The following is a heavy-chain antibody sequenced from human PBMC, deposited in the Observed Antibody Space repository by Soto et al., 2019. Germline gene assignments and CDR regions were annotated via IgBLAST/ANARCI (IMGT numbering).Heavy chain of an antibody. D-gene: IGHD1-26*01. Sequence: QVQLVQSGAELKKPGSSVNVSCAASGGTFKTYTINWVRQAPGQGLEWIGQIIPMYDSANYAQRFQGRVIISEDKSTNIAYMELSGLRSEDTALYYCATWRTYSGSYCFDYWGQGTLVSVSS. CDR2: IIPMYDSA. CDR1: GGTFKTYT. J-gene: IGHJ4*02. CDR3: ATWRTYSGSYCFDY. V-gene: IGHV1-69*06.